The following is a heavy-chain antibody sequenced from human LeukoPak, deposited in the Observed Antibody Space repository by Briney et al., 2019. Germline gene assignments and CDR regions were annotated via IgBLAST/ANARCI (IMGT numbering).Heavy chain of an antibody. Sequence: PSETLSLTCTVSGGSITSSNYYWSWIRQPPGKGLEWIGYIYYSGSTYYNPSLKSRVTISVDTSKNQFSLKLSSVTAADTAVYYCARVEYNWNDEGFDYWGQGTLVTVSS. J-gene: IGHJ4*02. CDR3: ARVEYNWNDEGFDY. D-gene: IGHD1-20*01. V-gene: IGHV4-30-4*08. CDR1: GGSITSSNYY. CDR2: IYYSGST.